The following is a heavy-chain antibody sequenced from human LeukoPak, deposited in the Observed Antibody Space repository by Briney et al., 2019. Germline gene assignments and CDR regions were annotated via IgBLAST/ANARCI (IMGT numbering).Heavy chain of an antibody. CDR2: INHSGST. CDR1: GGSFSGYY. D-gene: IGHD2-15*01. Sequence: SETLSLTCAVYGGSFSGYYWSWIRQPPGKGLEWIGEINHSGSTNYNPSLKSRVTISVDTSKNQFSLKLSSVTAADTAVYYCARGGRYGRPKNSYCMDVWGKGTRVTVSS. CDR3: ARGGRYGRPKNSYCMDV. J-gene: IGHJ6*03. V-gene: IGHV4-34*01.